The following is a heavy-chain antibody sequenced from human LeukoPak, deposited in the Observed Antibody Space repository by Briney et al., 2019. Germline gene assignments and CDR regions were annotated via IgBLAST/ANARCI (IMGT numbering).Heavy chain of an antibody. Sequence: GASVKVSCKASGYTFTSYDINWVRQATGQGLEWMGWMNPNSGNTGYAQKFQGRVTMTRNTSISTAYMELSSLRSEDTAVYYCARSYGSGSYYPMVYYYGMDVWGQGTTVTVSS. V-gene: IGHV1-8*01. CDR2: MNPNSGNT. CDR1: GYTFTSYD. CDR3: ARSYGSGSYYPMVYYYGMDV. J-gene: IGHJ6*02. D-gene: IGHD3-10*01.